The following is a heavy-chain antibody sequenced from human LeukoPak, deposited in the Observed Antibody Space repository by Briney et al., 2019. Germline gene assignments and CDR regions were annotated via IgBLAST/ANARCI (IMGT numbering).Heavy chain of an antibody. J-gene: IGHJ4*02. D-gene: IGHD1-26*01. CDR1: GFTFSSYS. Sequence: PGGSLRLSCAASGFTFSSYSMNWVRQAPGKGLEWVSSISSSSSYIYYADSVKGRFTISRDNAKNSLYLQMNSLRAEDTAVYYCARGIVGATFGSFDYWGQGTLVTVSS. CDR2: ISSSSSYI. V-gene: IGHV3-21*01. CDR3: ARGIVGATFGSFDY.